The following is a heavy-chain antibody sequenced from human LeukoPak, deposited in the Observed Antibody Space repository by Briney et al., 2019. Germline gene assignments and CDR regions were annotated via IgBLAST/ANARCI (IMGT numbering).Heavy chain of an antibody. D-gene: IGHD3-10*01. Sequence: SETLSLTCTVSGYSISSGFYWGWIRQPPGRGLEWIGSIYHSGSTSYNPSLKSRVTISVDTSKNQFSLNLSSLTAADTAMYYCARGGNRFGGFYFDYWGQGIQVIVSS. CDR1: GYSISSGFY. J-gene: IGHJ4*02. V-gene: IGHV4-38-2*02. CDR3: ARGGNRFGGFYFDY. CDR2: IYHSGST.